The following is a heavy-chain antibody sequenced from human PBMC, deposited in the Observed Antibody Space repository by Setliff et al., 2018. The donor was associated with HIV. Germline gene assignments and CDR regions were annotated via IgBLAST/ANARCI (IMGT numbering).Heavy chain of an antibody. J-gene: IGHJ3*01. CDR1: GFTFSSYG. D-gene: IGHD7-27*01. CDR3: AKIPHTGDSAYDV. V-gene: IGHV3-30*18. Sequence: PGGSLRLSCAASGFTFSSYGMHWVRQAPGKGLEWVSLISYDGSNKYYADSVKGRFCISRDNPKNTVYLQMNSLRAEDTALYYCAKIPHTGDSAYDVWGQGTMVTVSS. CDR2: ISYDGSNK.